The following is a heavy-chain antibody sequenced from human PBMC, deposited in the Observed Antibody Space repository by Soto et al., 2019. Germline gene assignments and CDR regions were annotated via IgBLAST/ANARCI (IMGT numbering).Heavy chain of an antibody. J-gene: IGHJ5*02. Sequence: VQMVESGGGVVQPGRSLRLSCAASGFTFSNYGMHWVRQAPGKGLEWVSYISSSSSYTNYADSVKGRFTISRDNAKNSLYLQMNSLRAEDTAVYYCARAPVVAATRWFDPWGQGTLVTVSS. D-gene: IGHD2-15*01. CDR3: ARAPVVAATRWFDP. V-gene: IGHV3-21*05. CDR2: ISSSSSYT. CDR1: GFTFSNYG.